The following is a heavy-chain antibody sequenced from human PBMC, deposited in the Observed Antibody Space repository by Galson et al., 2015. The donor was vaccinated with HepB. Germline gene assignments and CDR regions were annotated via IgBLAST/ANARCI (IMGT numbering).Heavy chain of an antibody. CDR2: ISSSSSTI. Sequence: SLRLSCAASGFTFSSYSMNWVRQAPGKGLEWVSYISSSSSTIYYADSVKGRFTISRDNAKNSLYLQMNSLRAEDTAVYYCARDGGTRILLPRWFDPWGQGTLVTVSS. D-gene: IGHD2/OR15-2a*01. CDR1: GFTFSSYS. CDR3: ARDGGTRILLPRWFDP. V-gene: IGHV3-48*01. J-gene: IGHJ5*02.